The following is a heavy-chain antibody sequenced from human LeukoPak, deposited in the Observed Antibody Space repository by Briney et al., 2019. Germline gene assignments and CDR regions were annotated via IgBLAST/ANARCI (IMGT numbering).Heavy chain of an antibody. J-gene: IGHJ4*02. Sequence: GGSLRLSCAASGFTFSSYTMNWVRQAPGKGLDWVSSISSSCSTIYYADSVKGRFTIYRDNDKNSLYLQMNSLTDEDTAVYYCATDVDYWGQGTLDSWGQGTLVTVSS. CDR2: ISSSCSTI. D-gene: IGHD7-27*01. CDR3: ATDVDYWGQGTLDS. CDR1: GFTFSSYT. V-gene: IGHV3-48*02.